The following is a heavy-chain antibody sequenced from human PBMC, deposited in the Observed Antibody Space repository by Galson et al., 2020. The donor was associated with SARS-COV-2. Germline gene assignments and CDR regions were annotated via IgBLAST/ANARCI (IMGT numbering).Heavy chain of an antibody. CDR3: ARDLVTGDYGMDV. CDR2: ISYDGSNK. J-gene: IGHJ6*02. V-gene: IGHV3-30*04. CDR1: GFTFSSYA. Sequence: GESLKISCAASGFTFSSYAMHWVRQAPGKGLEWVAVISYDGSNKYYADSVKGRFTISRDNSKNTLYLQMNSLRAEDTAVYYCARDLVTGDYGMDVWGQGTTVTVSS. D-gene: IGHD1-20*01.